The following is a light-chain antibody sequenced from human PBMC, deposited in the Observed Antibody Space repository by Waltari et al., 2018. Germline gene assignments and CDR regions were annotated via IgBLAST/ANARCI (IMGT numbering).Light chain of an antibody. CDR1: SSDVGGYNY. V-gene: IGLV2-14*01. CDR3: SSYTSSSVV. CDR2: DVS. J-gene: IGLJ2*01. Sequence: QSALTQPASVSGSPGQSITISCTGTSSDVGGYNYVSWYQPHPGKAPKLMIYDVSNRPSRVSNRFSGSKSGNTASLTISGLQAEDEADYYCSSYTSSSVVFGGGTKLTVL.